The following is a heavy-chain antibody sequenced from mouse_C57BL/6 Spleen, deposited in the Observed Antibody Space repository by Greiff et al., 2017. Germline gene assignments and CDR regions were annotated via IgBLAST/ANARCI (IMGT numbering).Heavy chain of an antibody. J-gene: IGHJ2*01. CDR3: ARESSTMVTTCDY. V-gene: IGHV1-69*01. CDR2: IDPSDSYT. CDR1: GYTFTSYW. D-gene: IGHD2-2*01. Sequence: QVQLQQSGAELVMPGASVKLSCKASGYTFTSYWMHWVKQRPGQGLEWIGEIDPSDSYTNYNQKFKGKSTLTVDKSSSTAYMQLSSLTSEDSAVYYCARESSTMVTTCDYWGQGTTLTVSS.